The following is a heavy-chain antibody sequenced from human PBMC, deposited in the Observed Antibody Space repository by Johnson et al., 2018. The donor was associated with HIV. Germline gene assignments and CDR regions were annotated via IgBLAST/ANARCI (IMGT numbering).Heavy chain of an antibody. J-gene: IGHJ3*02. Sequence: QVQLVESGGGVVQPGRSLRLSCAASGFTFSSYAMHWVRQAPGKGLEWVAVISCDGSNKYYADSVKGRFTISRDNAKNSLYLQMNSLRVEDTAVYFCARDYRGALDIWGQGTMVTVSS. CDR3: ARDYRGALDI. CDR2: ISCDGSNK. D-gene: IGHD4-11*01. V-gene: IGHV3-30*04. CDR1: GFTFSSYA.